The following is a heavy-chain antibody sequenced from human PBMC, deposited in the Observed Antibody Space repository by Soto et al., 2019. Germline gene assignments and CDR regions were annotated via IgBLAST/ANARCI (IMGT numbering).Heavy chain of an antibody. D-gene: IGHD6-19*01. Sequence: GGSLRLSCAASGFTFSNAWINWVRQASGKGLQWVSGLVGSGGGIQYADSVRGRFTVSRDNSKNTLYLQMDGLRAEDTAVYYCANNFRYSSGWPDYWGQGTLVTVSS. V-gene: IGHV3-23*01. CDR2: LVGSGGGI. CDR3: ANNFRYSSGWPDY. J-gene: IGHJ4*02. CDR1: GFTFSNAW.